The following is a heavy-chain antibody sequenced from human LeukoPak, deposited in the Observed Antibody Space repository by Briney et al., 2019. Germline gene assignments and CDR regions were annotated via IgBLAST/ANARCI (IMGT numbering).Heavy chain of an antibody. CDR2: ISGNGDIT. D-gene: IGHD1-14*01. V-gene: IGHV3-23*01. Sequence: GGSLRLSCAASGFTFSSYAMSSVRQAPEKGLEWVSAISGNGDITYYAHTVKDRFSGYRHNSKNTLYLQLNSLRPEDTAVYYCAKDRRYTLSSRGPFEYWGQGTLVTVSS. J-gene: IGHJ4*02. CDR3: AKDRRYTLSSRGPFEY. CDR1: GFTFSSYA.